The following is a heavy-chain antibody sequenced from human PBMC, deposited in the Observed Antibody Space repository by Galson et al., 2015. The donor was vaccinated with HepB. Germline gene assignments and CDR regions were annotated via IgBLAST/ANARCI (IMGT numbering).Heavy chain of an antibody. V-gene: IGHV1-69*04. Sequence: SVKVSCKASGGTFSSYAISWVRQAPGRGLEWMGRILPGLGIANYAQKFQGRVTITADKSTSTAYMELSSLRSEDTAVYYCARDRGYCSGGSGPNHYAFVIWGQGTMVTVSS. CDR3: ARDRGYCSGGSGPNHYAFVI. CDR1: GGTFSSYA. J-gene: IGHJ3*02. CDR2: ILPGLGIA. D-gene: IGHD2-15*01.